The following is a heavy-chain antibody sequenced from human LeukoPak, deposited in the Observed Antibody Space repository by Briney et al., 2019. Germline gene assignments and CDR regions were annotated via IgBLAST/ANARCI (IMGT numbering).Heavy chain of an antibody. J-gene: IGHJ5*02. CDR3: AEGGGYYYGSGSYYKRNNWFDP. CDR1: GGTFSSYA. D-gene: IGHD3-10*01. Sequence: SVKVSCKASGGTFSSYAISWVRQAPGQGLEWMGGIIPIFGTANYAQKFQGRVTITADESTSTAYMELSSLRSEDTAVYYCAEGGGYYYGSGSYYKRNNWFDPWGQGTLVTVSS. V-gene: IGHV1-69*13. CDR2: IIPIFGTA.